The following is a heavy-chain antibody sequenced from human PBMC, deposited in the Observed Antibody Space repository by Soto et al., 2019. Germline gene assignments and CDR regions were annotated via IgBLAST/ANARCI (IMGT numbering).Heavy chain of an antibody. V-gene: IGHV5-51*01. CDR2: IYPGDSDT. Sequence: VESLKISCXGSGYSFTSYWIGWVRQMPGKGLEWMGIIYPGDSDTRYSPSFQGQVTISADRSTNTAYLQWSSLSASDTAMYYCARHGKFSAMTNFFVSWGQGTLVTVSS. D-gene: IGHD1-1*01. CDR1: GYSFTSYW. CDR3: ARHGKFSAMTNFFVS. J-gene: IGHJ4*02.